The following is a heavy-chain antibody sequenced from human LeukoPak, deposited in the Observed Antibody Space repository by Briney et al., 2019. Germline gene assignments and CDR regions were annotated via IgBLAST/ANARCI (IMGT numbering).Heavy chain of an antibody. CDR1: GGSVSGYY. CDR2: INHSGST. D-gene: IGHD5-24*01. CDR3: ARGRDTDPYDY. Sequence: SETLSLTCAVYGGSVSGYYWSWIRQPPGKGLEWIGEINHSGSTNYNPSLKSRVTISVDTSKNQFSLKLSSVTAAESAVYYCARGRDTDPYDYWGQGTLVTVSS. V-gene: IGHV4-34*01. J-gene: IGHJ4*02.